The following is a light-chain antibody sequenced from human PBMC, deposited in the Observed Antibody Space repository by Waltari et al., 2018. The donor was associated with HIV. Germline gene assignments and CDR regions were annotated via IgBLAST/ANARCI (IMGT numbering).Light chain of an antibody. J-gene: IGLJ1*01. CDR2: KNT. CDR3: LSADSSGTSV. CDR1: ASPKPY. Sequence: SSELTQPPSVSVSPGQTARITCSGDASPKPYTHWFQQKPGQDPMEVIHKNTERPSGIPVRFSASRSGTTVTLTISGVQTDDEAAYYCLSADSSGTSVFGPGTTVTVL. V-gene: IGLV3-25*03.